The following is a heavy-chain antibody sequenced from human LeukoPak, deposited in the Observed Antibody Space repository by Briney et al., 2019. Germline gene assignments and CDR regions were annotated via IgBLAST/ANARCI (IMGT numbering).Heavy chain of an antibody. Sequence: PGGSLRLSCAASGFTFSDYYMSWIRQAPGKGLEWVSYITSTSYTSYADSVKGRFTISRDNAKNSLYLQMNSLRVEDTAVYYCARDVSRGYLRPLDVWGQGTTVTVSS. CDR3: ARDVSRGYLRPLDV. D-gene: IGHD5-18*01. V-gene: IGHV3-11*06. CDR1: GFTFSDYY. J-gene: IGHJ6*02. CDR2: ITSTSYT.